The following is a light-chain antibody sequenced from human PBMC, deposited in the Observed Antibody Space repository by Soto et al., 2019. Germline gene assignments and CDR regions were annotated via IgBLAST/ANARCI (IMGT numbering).Light chain of an antibody. J-gene: IGKJ4*01. Sequence: EIVLTQSPATLSLSPGERATLSCRASQSVSSYLAWYQQKPGQAPRLLIYDASNRATGIPARFSGSGSGTDFTLTIRSLEPEDFAVYDCQQRSNWLTFGGGTKVESK. CDR1: QSVSSY. CDR2: DAS. V-gene: IGKV3-11*01. CDR3: QQRSNWLT.